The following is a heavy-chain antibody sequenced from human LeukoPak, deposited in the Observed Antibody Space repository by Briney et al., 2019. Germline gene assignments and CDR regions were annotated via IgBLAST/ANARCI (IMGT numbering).Heavy chain of an antibody. V-gene: IGHV4-39*07. Sequence: SETLSLTCTVSGGSISSSSYYWGWIRQPPGKGLEWIGSIFYSGGAYYNPSLKSRVTMSVDRSKNQFSLELTSVTAADTAVYFCARDWDGFRFDYWGQGPLVTVSS. CDR2: IFYSGGA. D-gene: IGHD5-24*01. CDR3: ARDWDGFRFDY. CDR1: GGSISSSSYY. J-gene: IGHJ4*02.